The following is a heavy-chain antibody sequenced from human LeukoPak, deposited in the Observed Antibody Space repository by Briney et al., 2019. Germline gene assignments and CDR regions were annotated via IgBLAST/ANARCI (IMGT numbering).Heavy chain of an antibody. Sequence: SETLSLTCTVSGGSISSYYWSWIRQPPGKGLEWIGYIYYSGSTNYNPSLKSRVTISVDTSKNQFSLKLSSVTAADTAVYYCARADTAMVTLYFDYWGQGTLVTVSS. D-gene: IGHD5-18*01. V-gene: IGHV4-59*01. CDR1: GGSISSYY. CDR2: IYYSGST. CDR3: ARADTAMVTLYFDY. J-gene: IGHJ4*02.